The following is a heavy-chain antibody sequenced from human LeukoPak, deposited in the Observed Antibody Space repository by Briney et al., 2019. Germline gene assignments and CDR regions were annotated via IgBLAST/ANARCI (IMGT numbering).Heavy chain of an antibody. J-gene: IGHJ4*02. CDR3: ARHGYCSGGSCYIPSYFDY. D-gene: IGHD2-15*01. CDR2: IYHSGST. Sequence: SETLSLTCTVSGYSISNGYYWGWIRQPPGKGLEWIGSIYHSGSTYYNPSLKSRVTISVDTSKNQFSLKLSSVTAADTAVYYCARHGYCSGGSCYIPSYFDYWGQGTLVTVSS. CDR1: GYSISNGYY. V-gene: IGHV4-38-2*02.